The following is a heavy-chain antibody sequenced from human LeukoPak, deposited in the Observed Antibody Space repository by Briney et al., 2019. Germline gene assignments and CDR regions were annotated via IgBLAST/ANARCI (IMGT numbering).Heavy chain of an antibody. Sequence: PGGSLRLSCAASGFTFSSYGMHWVHQAPGKGLEWVAVIWYDGSNTFYADSVKGRFTISRDNSKNTLYLQMNSLRAEDTAVYYCARDRAAADLDYWGQGTLVTVSS. CDR1: GFTFSSYG. D-gene: IGHD6-13*01. CDR2: IWYDGSNT. V-gene: IGHV3-33*01. J-gene: IGHJ4*02. CDR3: ARDRAAADLDY.